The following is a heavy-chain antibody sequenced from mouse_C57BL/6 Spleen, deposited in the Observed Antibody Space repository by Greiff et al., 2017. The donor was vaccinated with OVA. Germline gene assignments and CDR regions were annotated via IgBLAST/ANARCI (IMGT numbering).Heavy chain of an antibody. D-gene: IGHD2-3*01. Sequence: VQLKESGPELVKPGASVKISCKASGYSFTDYNMNWVKQSNGKRLEWIGVINPNYGTTSYNQKFKGKATLTVDQSSSTAYMQLNSLTSEDSAVYYCELYPLSNYYCDYWGQGTTLTVSS. CDR2: INPNYGTT. V-gene: IGHV1-39*01. J-gene: IGHJ2*01. CDR3: ELYPLSNYYCDY. CDR1: GYSFTDYN.